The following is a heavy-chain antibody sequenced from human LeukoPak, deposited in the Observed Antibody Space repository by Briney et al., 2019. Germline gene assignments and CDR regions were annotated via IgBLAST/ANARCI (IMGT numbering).Heavy chain of an antibody. Sequence: GGSLRLSCAASGFTFSSYAMNWVRQAPGEGLEWFSGLSGSGVYTYYADSVKGRFTISRDNSKNTLYLQMNSLGAEDTAICYCAKNNDFDYWGQGTLVTVSS. J-gene: IGHJ4*02. CDR3: AKNNDFDY. D-gene: IGHD1-1*01. CDR1: GFTFSSYA. CDR2: LSGSGVYT. V-gene: IGHV3-23*01.